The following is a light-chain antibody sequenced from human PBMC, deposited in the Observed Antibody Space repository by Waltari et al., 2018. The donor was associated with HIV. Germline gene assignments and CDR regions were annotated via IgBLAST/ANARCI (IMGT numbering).Light chain of an antibody. CDR1: SGNLSSPN. CDR3: HSLDSHSGV. Sequence: NFMLTQPHSVSESPGKTVTIHCTRSSGNLSSPNVQRYQQRPGSSPTTVIYDDNQRPTGVPDRFSGSSYSSSNSASLTISGLRTEDEADYYCHSLDSHSGVFGGGTKLTVL. V-gene: IGLV6-57*01. J-gene: IGLJ3*02. CDR2: DDN.